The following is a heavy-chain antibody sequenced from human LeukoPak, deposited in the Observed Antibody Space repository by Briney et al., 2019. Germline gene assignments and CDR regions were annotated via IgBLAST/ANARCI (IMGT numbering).Heavy chain of an antibody. CDR1: GGSVSSSSYY. Sequence: PSETLSLNCTVSGGSVSSSSYYWGWIRQPPGKGLEWIGSIYYSGSTYYNPSLKSRVTISVDTSKNQFSLKLSSVTAADTAVYYCAREYYYDSSGLDFDYWGQGTLVTVSS. J-gene: IGHJ4*02. CDR3: AREYYYDSSGLDFDY. CDR2: IYYSGST. D-gene: IGHD3-22*01. V-gene: IGHV4-39*07.